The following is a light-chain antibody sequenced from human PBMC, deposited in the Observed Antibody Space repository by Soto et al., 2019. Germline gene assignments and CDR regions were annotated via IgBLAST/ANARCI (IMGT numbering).Light chain of an antibody. Sequence: QSLLPQPPSASGTPGQRVTISCSGSGSNIGSNTVNWYQQLPGTAPKLLIYSNNQRPSGVPDRFSGSKSGTSASLAISGLQSEDEADYYCAAWDDSLNGYVFGTGTKVTVL. CDR3: AAWDDSLNGYV. J-gene: IGLJ1*01. CDR2: SNN. CDR1: GSNIGSNT. V-gene: IGLV1-44*01.